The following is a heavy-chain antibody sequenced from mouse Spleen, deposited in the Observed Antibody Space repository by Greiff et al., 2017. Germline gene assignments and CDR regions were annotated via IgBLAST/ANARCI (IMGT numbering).Heavy chain of an antibody. CDR3: ARVQRAMDY. Sequence: EVQLQQSGPGLVKPSQSLSLTCSVTGYSITSGYYWNWIRQFPGNKLEWMGYISYDGSNNYNPSLKNRISITRDTSKNQFFLKLNSVTTEDTATYYCARVQRAMDYWGQGTSVTVSS. CDR2: ISYDGSN. CDR1: GYSITSGYY. V-gene: IGHV3-6*01. D-gene: IGHD6-1*01. J-gene: IGHJ4*01.